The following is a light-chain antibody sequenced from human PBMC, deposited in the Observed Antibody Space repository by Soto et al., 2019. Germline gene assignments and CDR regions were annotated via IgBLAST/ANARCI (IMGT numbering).Light chain of an antibody. Sequence: EIVLTQSPGTLSLSPGERATLSCRASQTVRNNYLAWYQQKPGQPPRLLIYAASSRATGIPDRLSGSGSGTDFTLTISRLETEDLAVYYCQQYGNAPWTFGQGTKVDIK. V-gene: IGKV3-20*01. CDR2: AAS. J-gene: IGKJ1*01. CDR3: QQYGNAPWT. CDR1: QTVRNNY.